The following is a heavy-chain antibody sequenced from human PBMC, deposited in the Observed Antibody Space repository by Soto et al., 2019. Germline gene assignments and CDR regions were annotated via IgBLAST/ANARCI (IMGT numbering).Heavy chain of an antibody. V-gene: IGHV1-69*06. D-gene: IGHD3-16*01. J-gene: IGHJ5*02. CDR3: ARDRPRWGVPPGSFGP. Sequence: SVKVSCKASGCTFSSYAISWVRQAPGQGLEWMGGIIPIFGTANYAQKFQGRVTITADTSTSTAYMELSSLRSEDTAVYYCARDRPRWGVPPGSFGPWGQGTLVTVSS. CDR2: IIPIFGTA. CDR1: GCTFSSYA.